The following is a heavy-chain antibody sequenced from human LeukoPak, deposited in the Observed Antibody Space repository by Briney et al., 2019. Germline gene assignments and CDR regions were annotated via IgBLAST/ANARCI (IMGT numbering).Heavy chain of an antibody. V-gene: IGHV3-30*04. CDR2: ISFDGSDK. CDR3: VKDLKGYEEV. J-gene: IGHJ4*02. CDR1: GFSFGGYT. Sequence: PGGSLRPSCAASGFSFGGYTLHWVRQAPGKGPEWVALISFDGSDKSYGTSVKGRFTISRDNSKNTVSLRINSLRVEDTGMYYCVKDLKGYEEVWGQGTLVTVSS. D-gene: IGHD5-12*01.